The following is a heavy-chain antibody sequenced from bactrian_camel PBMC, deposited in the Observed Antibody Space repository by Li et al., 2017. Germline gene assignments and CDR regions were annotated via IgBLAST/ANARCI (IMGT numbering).Heavy chain of an antibody. CDR3: AADRNYCAGRDALRRSAHQY. Sequence: VQLVESGGGSVQAGGFLNLSCSVSPATYTFKQYCMGWFRQAPGKEREVVASINRNDETTYADSVKGRFTISRDNAKRTLYLQMNSLKPEDTAMYRCAADRNYCAGRDALRRSAHQYWGQGTQVTVS. V-gene: IGHV3S60*01. CDR2: INRNDETT. J-gene: IGHJ4*01. D-gene: IGHD2*01. CDR1: PATYTFKQYC.